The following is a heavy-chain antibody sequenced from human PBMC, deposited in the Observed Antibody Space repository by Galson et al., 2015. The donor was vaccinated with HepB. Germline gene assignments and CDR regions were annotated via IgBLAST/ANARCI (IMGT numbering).Heavy chain of an antibody. J-gene: IGHJ3*02. CDR2: IYYSGST. CDR3: ARDHHYGDYVWIDYWGQGTLVTVSSGSGYLETDDAFDI. Sequence: LSLTCTVSGGSISSYYWSWIRQPPGKGLEWIGYIYYSGSTNYNPSLKSRVTISVDTSKNQFSLKLSSVTAADTAVYYCARDHHYGDYVWIDYWGQGTLVTVSSGSGYLETDDAFDIWGQGTMVTVSS. CDR1: GGSISSYY. V-gene: IGHV4-59*01. D-gene: IGHD4-17*01.